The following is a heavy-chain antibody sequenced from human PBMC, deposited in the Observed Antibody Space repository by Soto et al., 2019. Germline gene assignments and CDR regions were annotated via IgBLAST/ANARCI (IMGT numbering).Heavy chain of an antibody. CDR2: IWSNGDDK. D-gene: IGHD2-21*02. CDR1: GFTFSTHG. CDR3: GAYCGGDCYYGTY. Sequence: QVHLVASGGGVVQPGRSLRLSCAASGFTFSTHGLHWVRQAPGKGLEWVAVIWSNGDDKYYAQSVKGRFTISRDNSENTLYLQMDNLRVEDTAVYYCGAYCGGDCYYGTYWGQGTLVTVSS. J-gene: IGHJ4*02. V-gene: IGHV3-33*01.